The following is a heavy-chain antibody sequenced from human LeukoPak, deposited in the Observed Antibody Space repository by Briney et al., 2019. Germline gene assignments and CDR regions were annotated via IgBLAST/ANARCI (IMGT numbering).Heavy chain of an antibody. D-gene: IGHD6-6*01. CDR3: AREGQQLVPPFDY. CDR1: GGSISSGSYY. CDR2: IYISGST. Sequence: SQTLSLTCTVSGGSISSGSYYWSWIRQPAGKGLEWIGRIYISGSTNYNPSLESRVTISVDTSKNQFSLKLTSLTAADTAVYYCAREGQQLVPPFDYWGQGNLVTVSS. V-gene: IGHV4-61*02. J-gene: IGHJ4*02.